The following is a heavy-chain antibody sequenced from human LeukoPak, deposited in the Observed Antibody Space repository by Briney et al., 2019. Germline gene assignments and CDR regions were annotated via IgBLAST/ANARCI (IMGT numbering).Heavy chain of an antibody. J-gene: IGHJ4*02. V-gene: IGHV1-69*04. CDR2: IIPILNIT. D-gene: IGHD5-18*01. CDR3: ARDRALVRELWSASAFDY. Sequence: SVKISCKASGGTFITYAISWVRQAPGQGLEWMGRIIPILNITNYAQKFQGRVTITADKSTNTAYMELSNLRSEDTAVYFCARDRALVRELWSASAFDYWGQGTLVTVSS. CDR1: GGTFITYA.